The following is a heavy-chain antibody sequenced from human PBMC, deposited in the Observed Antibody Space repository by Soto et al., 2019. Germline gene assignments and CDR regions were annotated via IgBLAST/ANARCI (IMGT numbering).Heavy chain of an antibody. Sequence: QVQLQESGPGLVKPSQTLSLTCTVSGGSISSGGYYWNWIRHHPGQGLEWIGYIYYSGSTYYTPSVRGRVTISVDTSKNQFSLKLSSVTAADTAIYYCARADYLDYDMDVWGQGTTVTVSS. J-gene: IGHJ6*02. CDR2: IYYSGST. V-gene: IGHV4-31*03. CDR1: GGSISSGGYY. CDR3: ARADYLDYDMDV. D-gene: IGHD5-12*01.